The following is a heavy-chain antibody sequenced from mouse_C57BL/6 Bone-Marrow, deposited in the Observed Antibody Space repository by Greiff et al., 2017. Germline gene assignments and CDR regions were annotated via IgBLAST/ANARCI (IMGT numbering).Heavy chain of an antibody. V-gene: IGHV2-2*01. CDR2: IWSGGST. CDR3: ARNQRYYSNGYFDV. Sequence: QVQLQQSGPGLVQPSQSLSITCTVSGFSLTSYGVHWVRQSPGKGLEWLGVIWSGGSTDYNAAFISRLSISKDNYKSQVFFKMNSLQADDTAIYYCARNQRYYSNGYFDVWGTGTTVTVSS. CDR1: GFSLTSYG. J-gene: IGHJ1*03. D-gene: IGHD2-5*01.